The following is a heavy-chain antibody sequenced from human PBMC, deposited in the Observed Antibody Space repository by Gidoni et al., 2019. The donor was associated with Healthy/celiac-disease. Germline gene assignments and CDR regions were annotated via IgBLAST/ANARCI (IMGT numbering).Heavy chain of an antibody. J-gene: IGHJ4*02. D-gene: IGHD6-19*01. CDR2: IFSNDEK. CDR3: ARVTYSSGCYWSDY. Sequence: QVTLKESGPVLVQPTETLTLTCTVSGFSLSNARMGVNWIRQPPGKALEWLAHIFSNDEKSYSTSLKNRLTISKDTSKSQVVLTMTNMDPVDTATYYCARVTYSSGCYWSDYWGQGTLVTVSS. V-gene: IGHV2-26*01. CDR1: GFSLSNARMG.